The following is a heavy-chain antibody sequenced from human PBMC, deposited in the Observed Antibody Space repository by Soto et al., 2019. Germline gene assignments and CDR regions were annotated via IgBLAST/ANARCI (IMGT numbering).Heavy chain of an antibody. V-gene: IGHV3-23*01. J-gene: IGHJ3*01. D-gene: IGHD3-16*01. CDR3: TREASSWGFAFDL. CDR1: GFTFSHYA. CDR2: IFGSGAPT. Sequence: EVQLLESGGGLVQPGGSLRLSCAASGFTFSHYAMSWVRQAPGKGLPWVSTIFGSGAPTHYADSVKGRFGISRDNSNNMLFLEMNSLKDEDTAVYYCTREASSWGFAFDLWGQGTRVAVSS.